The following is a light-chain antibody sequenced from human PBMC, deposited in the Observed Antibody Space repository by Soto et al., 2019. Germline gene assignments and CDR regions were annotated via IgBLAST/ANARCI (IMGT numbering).Light chain of an antibody. CDR1: QTIGSTY. CDR3: QQYASSPLLP. CDR2: GTS. Sequence: EMVLTQSPGTLSLSPGETATLSCRARQTIGSTYLAWYQHKPGQAPRLLIFGTSSRATGIPDRFRGSGSGTDFTLTISRLEPEEFAVYYCQQYASSPLLPFGGGTRVETK. V-gene: IGKV3-20*01. J-gene: IGKJ4*01.